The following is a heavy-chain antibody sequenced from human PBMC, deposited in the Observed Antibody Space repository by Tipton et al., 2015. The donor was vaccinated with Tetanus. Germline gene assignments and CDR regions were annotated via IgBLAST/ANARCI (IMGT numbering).Heavy chain of an antibody. V-gene: IGHV3-30*18. D-gene: IGHD2-15*01. CDR1: GFSFSTYA. J-gene: IGHJ4*02. Sequence: SLRLSCAASGFSFSTYAMHWVRQAPGKGLEWVAVIAFDGKNERYADSVKGRFIISRDNSKNTLYLQMNSLRPEDTAVYYCAKEFQRARIRFFDSWGQGTQVTASS. CDR2: IAFDGKNE. CDR3: AKEFQRARIRFFDS.